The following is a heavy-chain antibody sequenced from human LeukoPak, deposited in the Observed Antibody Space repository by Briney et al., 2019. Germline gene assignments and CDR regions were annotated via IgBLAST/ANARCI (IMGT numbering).Heavy chain of an antibody. J-gene: IGHJ4*02. D-gene: IGHD6-13*01. Sequence: ASVKVSCKASGYTFTGYYMHWVRQAPGQGLEWMGWINPNSGGTNYAQKFQGRVTMTRDTSISTAYMELSRLRSDDTAVYYCARVLSSVAAAGLYFDYWARGTLVTVSS. CDR3: ARVLSSVAAAGLYFDY. V-gene: IGHV1-2*02. CDR2: INPNSGGT. CDR1: GYTFTGYY.